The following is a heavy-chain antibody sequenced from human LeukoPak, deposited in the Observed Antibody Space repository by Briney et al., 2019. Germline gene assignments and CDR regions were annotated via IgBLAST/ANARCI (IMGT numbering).Heavy chain of an antibody. V-gene: IGHV1-18*01. CDR3: VRENSVDYFRGPFDPFDI. D-gene: IGHD3-10*01. CDR1: GYTFTSYG. J-gene: IGHJ3*02. CDR2: ISAYNGNT. Sequence: ASVKVSCKASGYTFTSYGISWVRQAPGQGLEWMGWISAYNGNTNYAQKLQGRVTMTTDTSTSTAYMELSSLRSDDTAVYYCVRENSVDYFRGPFDPFDIWAKGQWSPSLQ.